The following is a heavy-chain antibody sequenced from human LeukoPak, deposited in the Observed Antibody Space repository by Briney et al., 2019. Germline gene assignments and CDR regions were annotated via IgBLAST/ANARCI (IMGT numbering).Heavy chain of an antibody. CDR3: AKGSTHIVVTAMDY. D-gene: IGHD2-21*02. V-gene: IGHV3-23*01. J-gene: IGHJ4*02. CDR1: GFTFSSYG. Sequence: GGSLRLSCAASGFTFSSYGMSWVRQAPGKGLEWVSAISGSGGSTYYADSVKGRFTISRDNSKNTLYLQMNSLRAEDTAVYYCAKGSTHIVVTAMDYWGQGTLVTVSS. CDR2: ISGSGGST.